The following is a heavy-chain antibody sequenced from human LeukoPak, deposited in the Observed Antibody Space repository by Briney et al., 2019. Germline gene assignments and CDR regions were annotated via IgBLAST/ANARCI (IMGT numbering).Heavy chain of an antibody. J-gene: IGHJ4*02. CDR2: ISYDGSNK. Sequence: PGRSLRLSCAASGFTFSSYPMHWVRQAPGKGLEWVAVISYDGSNKYYADSVKGRLTISRDNSKNTLYLQMNSLRAEDTAVYYCARDSASCDECGSSSWQDYWGQGTLVTVSS. D-gene: IGHD6-13*01. V-gene: IGHV3-30*04. CDR1: GFTFSSYP. CDR3: ARDSASCDECGSSSWQDY.